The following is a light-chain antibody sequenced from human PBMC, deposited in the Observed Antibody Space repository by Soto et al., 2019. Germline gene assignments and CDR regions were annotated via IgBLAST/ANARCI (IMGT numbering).Light chain of an antibody. Sequence: DIQMTQSPSSLSASVGDRVTITCRASQGISNYLAWYQQKPGKVPKLLIYTASTLQTGVPSRFSGSGSATDFALTISSLQPEDVATYYCQKYNSAPWTFGQGTKVEIK. V-gene: IGKV1-27*01. CDR3: QKYNSAPWT. CDR2: TAS. CDR1: QGISNY. J-gene: IGKJ1*01.